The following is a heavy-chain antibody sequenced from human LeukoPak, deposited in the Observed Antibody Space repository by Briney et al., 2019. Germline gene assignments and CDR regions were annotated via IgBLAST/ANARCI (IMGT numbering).Heavy chain of an antibody. CDR1: GDSVSSNSAA. D-gene: IGHD2-15*01. CDR3: ARDRCSGGSCYSAYSDAFDI. V-gene: IGHV6-1*01. Sequence: SQTLSLTCAISGDSVSSNSAAWNWIRQSPSRGLEWLGRTYYRSKLYNDYAVSVKSRITINPDTSKNQFSLQLNSVTPEDTAVYYCARDRCSGGSCYSAYSDAFDIWGQGTMVTVSS. CDR2: TYYRSKLYN. J-gene: IGHJ3*02.